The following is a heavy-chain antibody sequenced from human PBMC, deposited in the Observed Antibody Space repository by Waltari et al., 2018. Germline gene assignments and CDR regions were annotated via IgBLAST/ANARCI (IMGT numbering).Heavy chain of an antibody. Sequence: QVQLVQSGAEVKKPGASVKVSCKASGYTFTGYYMHWVRQAPGQGLEWMGRINPNSGGTNYAQKFQGRVTMTRDTSISTAYMELSRLRSDDTAVYYCARDLGRTEVVPAKLDDYWGQGTLVTVSS. J-gene: IGHJ4*02. CDR3: ARDLGRTEVVPAKLDDY. V-gene: IGHV1-2*06. CDR1: GYTFTGYY. D-gene: IGHD2-2*01. CDR2: INPNSGGT.